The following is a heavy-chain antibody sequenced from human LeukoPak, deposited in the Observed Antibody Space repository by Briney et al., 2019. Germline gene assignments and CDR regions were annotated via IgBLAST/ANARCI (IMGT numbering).Heavy chain of an antibody. CDR2: ISSSSSYI. CDR3: ARDQEQSDNAFDI. V-gene: IGHV3-21*01. J-gene: IGHJ3*02. Sequence: GGSLRLSCAASGFTFSSYSMNWVRQAPGEGLKWVSSISSSSSYIYYADSVKGRFTISRDNAKNSLYLQMNSLRAEDTAVYYCARDQEQSDNAFDIWGQGTMVTVSS. CDR1: GFTFSSYS. D-gene: IGHD6-19*01.